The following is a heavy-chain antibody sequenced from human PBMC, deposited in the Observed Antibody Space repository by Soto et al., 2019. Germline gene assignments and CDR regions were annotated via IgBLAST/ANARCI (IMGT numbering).Heavy chain of an antibody. CDR3: TEDARPDGLWAFDY. CDR1: GLNCSTYT. CDR2: IYGDGDNT. Sequence: PGGSLRLPWAASGLNCSTYTMNWVRQAPGKGLEWVSGIYGDGDNTFYADSVRGRFTISRDNSRNTLYLQMNSLRAEDTAVYYCTEDARPDGLWAFDYWGQGTLVTVSS. V-gene: IGHV3-23*01. D-gene: IGHD6-6*01. J-gene: IGHJ4*02.